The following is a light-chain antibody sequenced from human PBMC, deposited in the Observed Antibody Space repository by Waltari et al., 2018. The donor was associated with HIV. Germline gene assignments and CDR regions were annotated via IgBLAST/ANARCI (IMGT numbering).Light chain of an antibody. J-gene: IGLJ2*01. CDR1: SSDVGIYNL. V-gene: IGLV2-23*01. Sequence: QSALTQPASVSGSPGQSITISCTGTSSDVGIYNLVSWYQQYPGKAPKLMIYEGSKRPSGVSNRFSGSKSGKPSSLTISGLQTEDEADYYCCSYAGSFVVFGGGTKLTVL. CDR2: EGS. CDR3: CSYAGSFVV.